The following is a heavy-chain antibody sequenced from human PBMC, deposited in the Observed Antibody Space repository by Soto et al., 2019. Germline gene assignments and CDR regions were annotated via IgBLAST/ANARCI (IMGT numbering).Heavy chain of an antibody. J-gene: IGHJ6*02. CDR2: IYYSGST. CDR3: AGGATVNYYYYYGMDV. V-gene: IGHV4-59*01. D-gene: IGHD3-16*02. Sequence: SETLSLTCTVSGGSISSYYWSWIRQPPGKGLEWIGYIYYSGSTNYNPSLKSRVTISVDTSKNQFSLKLSSVTAADTAVYYCAGGATVNYYYYYGMDVWGQGTTVTVSS. CDR1: GGSISSYY.